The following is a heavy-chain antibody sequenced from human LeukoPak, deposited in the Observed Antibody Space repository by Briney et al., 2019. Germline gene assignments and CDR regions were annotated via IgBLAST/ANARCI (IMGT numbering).Heavy chain of an antibody. Sequence: GGSLRLSCAASGFTFSSYSMNWVRQAPGKGLEWVSVIYSGGSTYYADSVKGRFTISRDNSKNTLYLQMNSLRAEDTAVYYCARQYRTAVWWFDPWGQGTLVTVSS. V-gene: IGHV3-66*04. J-gene: IGHJ5*02. CDR3: ARQYRTAVWWFDP. CDR1: GFTFSSYS. CDR2: IYSGGST. D-gene: IGHD3-16*02.